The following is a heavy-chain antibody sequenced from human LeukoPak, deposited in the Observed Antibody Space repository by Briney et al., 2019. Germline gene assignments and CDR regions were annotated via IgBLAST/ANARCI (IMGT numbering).Heavy chain of an antibody. CDR2: ISGSGGST. D-gene: IGHD6-19*01. V-gene: IGHV3-23*01. Sequence: GGSLRLSCAASGFTFSSYAMSWVRQAPGKGLEWVSAISGSGGSTYYADSVKGRFTISRDNSKNTPYLQMNSLRAEDTAVYYCAKTRYSSGWYDAFDIWGQGTMVTVSS. CDR1: GFTFSSYA. J-gene: IGHJ3*02. CDR3: AKTRYSSGWYDAFDI.